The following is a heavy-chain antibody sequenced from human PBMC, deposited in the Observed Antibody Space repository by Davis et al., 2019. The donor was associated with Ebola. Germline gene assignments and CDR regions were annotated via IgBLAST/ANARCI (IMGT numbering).Heavy chain of an antibody. D-gene: IGHD2-2*01. Sequence: GESLKISCAASGFTFSSYWMHWVRKTPGKGLVWVSRINTDGSFTDYADSVKGRFSISRDSTSNTLYLQMNGLRAEDTAVYYCARSSYQPDYWGQGTLVTVSS. V-gene: IGHV3-74*01. CDR3: ARSSYQPDY. CDR1: GFTFSSYW. J-gene: IGHJ4*02. CDR2: INTDGSFT.